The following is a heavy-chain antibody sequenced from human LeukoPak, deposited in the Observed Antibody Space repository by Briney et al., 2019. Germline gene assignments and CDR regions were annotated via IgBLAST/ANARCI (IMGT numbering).Heavy chain of an antibody. CDR2: IYSSGST. D-gene: IGHD2-21*02. J-gene: IGHJ4*02. V-gene: IGHV4-39*01. CDR1: GASIRNGNYY. Sequence: SETLSPTCTLSGASIRNGNYYWTWIRQPPGKRLEWVGHIYSSGSTSYNPSLKSRITMSVDTSRNQFSLKLTSVTAADTALYFCARRAAGLKHFDSWGQGTLVTVSS. CDR3: ARRAAGLKHFDS.